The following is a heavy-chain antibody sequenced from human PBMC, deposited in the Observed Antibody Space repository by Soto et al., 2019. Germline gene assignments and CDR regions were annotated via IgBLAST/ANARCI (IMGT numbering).Heavy chain of an antibody. J-gene: IGHJ6*03. CDR3: AREDILTGYYDYYYYYMDV. V-gene: IGHV4-4*02. Sequence: QVQLQESGPGLVKPSGTLSLTCAVSSGSISSSNWWSWVRQPPGKGLEWIGEIYHSGSTNYNPSLKSRVTISVDKSKIQFSLKLSSVTAADTAVYDCAREDILTGYYDYYYYYMDVWGKGTTVTVSS. D-gene: IGHD3-9*01. CDR2: IYHSGST. CDR1: SGSISSSNW.